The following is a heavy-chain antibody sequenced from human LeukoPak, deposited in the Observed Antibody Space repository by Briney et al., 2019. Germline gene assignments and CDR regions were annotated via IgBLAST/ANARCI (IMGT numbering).Heavy chain of an antibody. CDR2: IGISSGNT. J-gene: IGHJ4*01. CDR1: GFNFIDYS. V-gene: IGHV3-48*01. CDR3: ARDHRYAFDN. Sequence: GGSLRLSCAASGFNFIDYSMNWVRQAPGKGLEWISYIGISSGNTKYADSVKGRFTISRNKARNSLYLQMNSLRVEDTAVYYCARDHRYAFDNWGHGTLVTVSS. D-gene: IGHD5-12*01.